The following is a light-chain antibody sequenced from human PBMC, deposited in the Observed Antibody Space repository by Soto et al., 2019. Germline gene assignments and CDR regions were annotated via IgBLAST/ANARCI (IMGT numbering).Light chain of an antibody. CDR3: SSYRSGTTWV. J-gene: IGLJ3*02. CDR2: EVS. Sequence: QSVLTQPASVSGSPGQSITISCTGSSSDIGDSDFVSWYQQHPGKSPKLMSYEVSYRPSGVSSRFSGSKSGNTAFLTIFGLQAEDEADYYCSSYRSGTTWVFGGGTKLTVL. V-gene: IGLV2-14*01. CDR1: SSDIGDSDF.